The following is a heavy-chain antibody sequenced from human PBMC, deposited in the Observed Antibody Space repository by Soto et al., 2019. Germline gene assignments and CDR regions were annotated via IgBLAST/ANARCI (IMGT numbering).Heavy chain of an antibody. D-gene: IGHD2-2*01. V-gene: IGHV4-31*03. CDR3: ARGTLV. Sequence: SETLSLTCTVSGGSIGSGGYWWSWIRQHPGRGLEWIGFVSYTGNTQYNPSLKSRVNISVDTSTKQFSLKLSSVTAADSAVYYCARGTLVWGQGTLVTVSS. CDR1: GGSIGSGGYW. J-gene: IGHJ4*02. CDR2: VSYTGNT.